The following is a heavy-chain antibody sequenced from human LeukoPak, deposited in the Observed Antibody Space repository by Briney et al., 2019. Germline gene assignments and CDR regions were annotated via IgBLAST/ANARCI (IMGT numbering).Heavy chain of an antibody. V-gene: IGHV3-23*01. CDR2: IATGGTT. Sequence: GGSLRLSCSASGFTFSSYAVTWVRQAPGKGLEWVSTIATGGTTYYADSVKGRFTISRDNSKNTLYLQMTSLRAEDTAVYCCAKTSRAYSNYDSPFDYWGQGTLVTVSS. D-gene: IGHD5-12*01. CDR1: GFTFSSYA. CDR3: AKTSRAYSNYDSPFDY. J-gene: IGHJ4*02.